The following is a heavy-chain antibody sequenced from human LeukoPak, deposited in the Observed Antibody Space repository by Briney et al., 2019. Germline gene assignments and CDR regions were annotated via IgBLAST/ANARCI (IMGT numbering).Heavy chain of an antibody. CDR2: IKEDGNEK. J-gene: IGHJ3*02. CDR3: ARNRFAPDI. V-gene: IGHV3-7*04. D-gene: IGHD2-21*01. CDR1: GFIFSTYG. Sequence: GGSLRLSCAASGFIFSTYGMTWFRQAPGKGLEWVANIKEDGNEKTYVDSVKGRFTISRDNAKNSLYLQMNSLRVEDTAVYYCARNRFAPDIWGQGTVVTVSS.